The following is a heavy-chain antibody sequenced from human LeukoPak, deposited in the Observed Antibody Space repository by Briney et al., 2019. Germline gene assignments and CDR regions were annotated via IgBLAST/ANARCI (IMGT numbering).Heavy chain of an antibody. D-gene: IGHD3-16*01. CDR2: IYSSGST. CDR3: ARDPSTFYFDY. CDR1: GGSISSSSYY. V-gene: IGHV4-61*01. Sequence: PSETLSLTCTVSGGSISSSSYYWGWIRQPPGKGLEWIGYIYSSGSTDYNPSLKSRVTISVDTSKSQFSLKLSSVTAADTAIYYCARDPSTFYFDYWGQGALVTVSS. J-gene: IGHJ4*02.